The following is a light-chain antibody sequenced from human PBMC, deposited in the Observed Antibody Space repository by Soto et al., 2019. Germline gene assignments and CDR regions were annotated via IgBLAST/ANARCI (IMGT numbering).Light chain of an antibody. Sequence: DIVMTQSPDSLAVSLGERATINCKSSQSVLYSSNNKNYLAWYQQKPEQPPKLLIYWTSTRETWVPARYSGSGCGRDVALTISCLQAEDVAVYYCQQYYSTPLTFGGGTKVEIK. CDR1: QSVLYSSNNKNY. V-gene: IGKV4-1*01. J-gene: IGKJ4*01. CDR3: QQYYSTPLT. CDR2: WTS.